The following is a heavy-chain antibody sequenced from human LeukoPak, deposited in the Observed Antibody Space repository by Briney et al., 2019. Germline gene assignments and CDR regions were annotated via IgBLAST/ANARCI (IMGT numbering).Heavy chain of an antibody. V-gene: IGHV3-21*01. J-gene: IGHJ5*02. CDR3: ARDTAPSHNWFDP. Sequence: GGSLRLSCAASGFTFSSYAMYWVRQAPGKGLEWVSSISSSSSYIYYADSVKGRFTISRDNAKNSLYLQMNSLRAEDTAVYYCARDTAPSHNWFDPWGQGTLVTVSS. D-gene: IGHD5-18*01. CDR1: GFTFSSYA. CDR2: ISSSSSYI.